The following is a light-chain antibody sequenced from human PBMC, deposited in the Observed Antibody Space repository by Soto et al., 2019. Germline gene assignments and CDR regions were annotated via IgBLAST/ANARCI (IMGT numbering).Light chain of an antibody. V-gene: IGLV2-14*01. Sequence: QSALTQPASVSGSTGQSITISCTGTSSDVGGYNYVSWYQQHPGKAPKLMIYEVSNRPSGVSNRFSGSKSGNTASLTISGLQADDEDDYYCSSYTSGSTWVFGGGTKLTVL. CDR2: EVS. CDR3: SSYTSGSTWV. J-gene: IGLJ3*02. CDR1: SSDVGGYNY.